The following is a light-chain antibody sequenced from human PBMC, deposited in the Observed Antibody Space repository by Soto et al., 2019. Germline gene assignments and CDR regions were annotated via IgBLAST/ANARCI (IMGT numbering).Light chain of an antibody. CDR2: GAS. Sequence: EIVLTQSPGTLSLSPGERATLSCRASQSISNNYLAWYQQKPGQAPRLFIYGASSRATGIPDRFSGSGSGTDFTLTISRLEPEDFAVYYCQQYGSSPDTFGQGTKLEIK. J-gene: IGKJ2*01. V-gene: IGKV3-20*01. CDR1: QSISNNY. CDR3: QQYGSSPDT.